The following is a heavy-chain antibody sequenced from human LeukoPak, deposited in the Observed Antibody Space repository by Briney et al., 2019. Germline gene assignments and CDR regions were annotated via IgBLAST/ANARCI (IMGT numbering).Heavy chain of an antibody. J-gene: IGHJ1*01. CDR2: INSDGSST. D-gene: IGHD2-15*01. CDR1: GFTFSSYW. CDR3: GSVPASGY. Sequence: PGGSLRLSCAASGFTFSSYWMHWVRQAPGKGLVWVSRINSDGSSTSYADSVKGRFTISRGNAKNTLFLQMNSLRAEDTAVYYCGSVPASGYWGHGTLVTVAS. V-gene: IGHV3-74*01.